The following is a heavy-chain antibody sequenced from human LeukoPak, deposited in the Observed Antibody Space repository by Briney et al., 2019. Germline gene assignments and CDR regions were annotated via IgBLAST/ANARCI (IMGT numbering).Heavy chain of an antibody. Sequence: GGSLRLSCAASGFTFSRYGMSWVRQAPGKGLEWVSAISGSGGRTYYADSVKGRFTISRDNSKNTLYLQMNSLRAEDTAVYNCAKGDFYGSGRDYYYYMDVWGKGTTVTISS. CDR3: AKGDFYGSGRDYYYYMDV. V-gene: IGHV3-23*01. CDR1: GFTFSRYG. J-gene: IGHJ6*03. CDR2: ISGSGGRT. D-gene: IGHD3-10*01.